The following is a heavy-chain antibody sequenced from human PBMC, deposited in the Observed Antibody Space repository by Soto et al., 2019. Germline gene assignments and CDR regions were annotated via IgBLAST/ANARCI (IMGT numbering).Heavy chain of an antibody. CDR2: IYTSGST. V-gene: IGHV4-4*07. CDR3: ARVQSGYSGYGYDNWFDP. CDR1: GGSISSYY. Sequence: PSEPLSLPCTVSGGSISSYYWSWIRQPSGKGLEWIGRIYTSGSTNYNPSLKSRVTMSVDTSKNQFSLKLSSVTAADTAVYYCARVQSGYSGYGYDNWFDPWGQGTLVTVSS. J-gene: IGHJ5*02. D-gene: IGHD5-12*01.